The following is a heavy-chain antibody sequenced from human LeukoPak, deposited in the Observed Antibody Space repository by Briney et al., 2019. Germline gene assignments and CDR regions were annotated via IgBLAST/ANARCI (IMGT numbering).Heavy chain of an antibody. Sequence: GGSLRLSCAASGFTFSNAWMNWVRQAPGKGLEWVGRIKSKTDGGTTDYAAPVKGRFTISRDDSKNTLYLQMNSLKTEDTAVYYCTTGTPGMYCDFLGAFDIWGQGTMVTVSS. V-gene: IGHV3-15*07. CDR2: IKSKTDGGTT. CDR3: TTGTPGMYCDFLGAFDI. J-gene: IGHJ3*02. D-gene: IGHD3-3*01. CDR1: GFTFSNAW.